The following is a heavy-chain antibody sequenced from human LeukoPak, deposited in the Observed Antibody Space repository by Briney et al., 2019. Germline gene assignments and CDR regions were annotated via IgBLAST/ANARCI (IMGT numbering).Heavy chain of an antibody. Sequence: GGSLRLSCAASGFAFSTYWMKWVRQAQGKGLEWVASIKDDGSANYYVDSVKGRFTISRDNAKNSLYLRMNSLRVEDTAVYYCARQKSGVAVAGPGDHWGQGTLVTVSS. CDR1: GFAFSTYW. D-gene: IGHD6-19*01. J-gene: IGHJ4*02. CDR3: ARQKSGVAVAGPGDH. CDR2: IKDDGSAN. V-gene: IGHV3-7*01.